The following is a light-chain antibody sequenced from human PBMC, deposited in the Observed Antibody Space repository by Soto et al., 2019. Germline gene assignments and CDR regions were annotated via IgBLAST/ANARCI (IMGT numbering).Light chain of an antibody. J-gene: IGKJ1*01. V-gene: IGKV1-39*01. CDR2: AAS. CDR3: QQSYSTPWT. Sequence: DIQMTQSPSSLSASVGDRVTITCRASQSISSYLNWYQQKPGKAPKLLIYAASSLQSGVPPRFSGSGSGTDFTLTISSLQPEDFAPYYCQQSYSTPWTFGQGTKVEIK. CDR1: QSISSY.